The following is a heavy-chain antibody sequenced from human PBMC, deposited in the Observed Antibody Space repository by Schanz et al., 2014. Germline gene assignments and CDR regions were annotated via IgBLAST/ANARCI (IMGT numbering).Heavy chain of an antibody. CDR2: FNDGGVNK. CDR1: GFTFSDYW. D-gene: IGHD3-22*01. Sequence: EVQVVESGGGLVQPGGSLRLSCTASGFTFSDYWMSWVRQAPGKGLEWVTSFNDGGVNKYYADSVKGRFTISRDNSKNTLYLQMNSLRAEDTTVYYCARPPHDSSGYYPFDYWGQGTLVTVSS. CDR3: ARPPHDSSGYYPFDY. J-gene: IGHJ4*02. V-gene: IGHV3-23*04.